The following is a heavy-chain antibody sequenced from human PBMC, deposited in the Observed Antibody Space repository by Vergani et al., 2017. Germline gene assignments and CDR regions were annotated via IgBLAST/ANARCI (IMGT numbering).Heavy chain of an antibody. D-gene: IGHD2-21*01. J-gene: IGHJ2*01. CDR3: ARSQGDYWYFDL. V-gene: IGHV4-38-2*01. CDR1: GYSIGSGFY. CDR2: IHNRGKT. Sequence: QVRLEESGPGLVKPSETLSLTCSVSGYSIGSGFYWAWVRQSPGKGLQLLTSIHNRGKTYHNPSLKSRVSISLDTSKNLVSLNLTSVTATDTAVYYCARSQGDYWYFDLWGHGSLVTVSS.